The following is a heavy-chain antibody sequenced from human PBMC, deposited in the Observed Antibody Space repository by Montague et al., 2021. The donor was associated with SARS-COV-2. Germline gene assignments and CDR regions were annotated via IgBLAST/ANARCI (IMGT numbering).Heavy chain of an antibody. D-gene: IGHD3-3*01. V-gene: IGHV3-48*03. J-gene: IGHJ4*02. CDR3: ARDPGFWSGYYDY. CDR2: ISSSVSTI. CDR1: GFTFSSYG. Sequence: SLRLSCAASGFTFSSYGMNWVRQAPGKGLEWVSYISSSVSTIYXXXSXXGRSTISRDNAKNSLYLQLNSLRAEAMAVYYCARDPGFWSGYYDYWGQGTLVTVSS.